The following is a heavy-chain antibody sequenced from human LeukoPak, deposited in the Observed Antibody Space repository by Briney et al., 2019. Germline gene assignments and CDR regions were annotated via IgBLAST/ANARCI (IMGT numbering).Heavy chain of an antibody. D-gene: IGHD4-23*01. V-gene: IGHV4-4*07. CDR3: AREASVETHSRYYYDY. Sequence: PSETLSLTCTVSGDSISGYYWGWIRQPAGKGLEWIGRIYSSGSTDFNPSLKSRVTMSVDTSKSQFSLTLNSVTAADTAVYFCAREASVETHSRYYYDYWGPGALVTVSS. J-gene: IGHJ4*02. CDR1: GDSISGYY. CDR2: IYSSGST.